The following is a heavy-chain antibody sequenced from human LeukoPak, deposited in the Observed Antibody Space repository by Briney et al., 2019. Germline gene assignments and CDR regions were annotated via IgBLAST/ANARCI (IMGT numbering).Heavy chain of an antibody. CDR3: ARQDYFGSGSYYMDV. CDR1: GGSFSGYY. D-gene: IGHD3-10*01. J-gene: IGHJ6*03. Sequence: KTSETLSLTCAVYGGSFSGYYWSWIRQPPGKGLEWIGEINHSGSTNYNPSLKSRVTISVDTSKNQFSLKLSSVTAADTAVYYCARQDYFGSGSYYMDVWGKGTTVTISS. V-gene: IGHV4-34*01. CDR2: INHSGST.